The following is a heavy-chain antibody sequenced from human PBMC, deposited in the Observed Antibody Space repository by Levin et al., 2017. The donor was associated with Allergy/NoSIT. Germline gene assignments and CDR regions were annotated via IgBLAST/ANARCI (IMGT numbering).Heavy chain of an antibody. CDR3: GKDLGGYSGYSHFEN. CDR2: ISLRGETT. J-gene: IGHJ4*02. D-gene: IGHD5-12*01. Sequence: PGGSLRLSCAASGFTFSSYIMSWVRQAPGKGLEWVAAISLRGETTYYADSVKGRFTISRDDWKDTLDLQMDSLRAEDTAVYYCGKDLGGYSGYSHFENWGQGTLVTVSS. V-gene: IGHV3-23*01. CDR1: GFTFSSYI.